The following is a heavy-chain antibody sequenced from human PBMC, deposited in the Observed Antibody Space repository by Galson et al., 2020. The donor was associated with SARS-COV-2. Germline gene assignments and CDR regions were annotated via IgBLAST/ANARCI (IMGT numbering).Heavy chain of an antibody. CDR3: TRDLGIAVSATQHGA. Sequence: PGGSLRLSCAASGFTFSGYGMHWVRQAPGKGLEWVAVIWYDGSKKYYGDSVKGRFTISRDNSKNTLYLQMNSLRAEDTAMYYCTRDLGIAVSATQHGAWGEGSLVTVAS. CDR2: IWYDGSKK. J-gene: IGHJ4*02. CDR1: GFTFSGYG. D-gene: IGHD6-13*01. V-gene: IGHV3-33*01.